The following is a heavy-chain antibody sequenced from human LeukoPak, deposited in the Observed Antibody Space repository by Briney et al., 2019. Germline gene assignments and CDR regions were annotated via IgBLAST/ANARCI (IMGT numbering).Heavy chain of an antibody. Sequence: ASVKVSCKASGYTFTGYYMHWVRQAPGQGLEWMGWINPNSGGTNYAQKFQGRVTMTRDTSISTAYMELSRLRSDDTAVYYCASSRGTMYDFLSGPRDFWGQGTLVTVSS. V-gene: IGHV1-2*02. CDR2: INPNSGGT. CDR3: ASSRGTMYDFLSGPRDF. CDR1: GYTFTGYY. D-gene: IGHD3-3*01. J-gene: IGHJ4*02.